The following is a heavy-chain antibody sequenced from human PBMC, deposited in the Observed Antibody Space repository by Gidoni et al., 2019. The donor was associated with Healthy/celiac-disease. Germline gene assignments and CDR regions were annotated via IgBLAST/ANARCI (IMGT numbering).Heavy chain of an antibody. CDR3: ARGRTYSNYDG. D-gene: IGHD4-4*01. J-gene: IGHJ4*02. CDR1: GYSISSGYY. V-gene: IGHV4-38-2*01. CDR2: IYHSGST. Sequence: QVQLQESGPGLVKPSETLSLRCDVSGYSISSGYYWGWIRQPPGKGPEWIGSIYHSGSTYYNPSLKSRVTISVDTSKNQFSLKLSSVTAAYTAVYYCARGRTYSNYDGWGQGTLVTVSS.